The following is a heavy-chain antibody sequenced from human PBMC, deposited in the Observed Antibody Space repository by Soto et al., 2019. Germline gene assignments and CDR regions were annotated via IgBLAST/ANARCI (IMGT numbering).Heavy chain of an antibody. D-gene: IGHD2-21*01. CDR2: ISGSADRT. Sequence: PGGSLRLSCAASGFTFSSHTMAWVRQAPGKGLDCVSAISGSADRTYYRDSVKGRFTSSRDNPKDTLYLQMKSLRPEDTAVYYCATAIVVGAWFESWGQGTLVTVS. CDR1: GFTFSSHT. CDR3: ATAIVVGAWFES. J-gene: IGHJ5*01. V-gene: IGHV3-23*01.